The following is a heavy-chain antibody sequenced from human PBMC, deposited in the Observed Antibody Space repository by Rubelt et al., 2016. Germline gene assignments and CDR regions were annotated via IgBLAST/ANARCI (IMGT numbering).Heavy chain of an antibody. Sequence: VQLVESGGGVVQPGRSLRLSCAASGFTFRNHGMHWVRQAPGKGLEWVSSISGSRGRTYYADSVKGRFTISRENSKKRVYVQMNSLRADDTAVYYCALVGEGIGYWGQGTLVTVSS. V-gene: IGHV3-23*04. CDR1: GFTFRNHG. CDR3: ALVGEGIGY. J-gene: IGHJ4*02. D-gene: IGHD3-10*01. CDR2: ISGSRGRT.